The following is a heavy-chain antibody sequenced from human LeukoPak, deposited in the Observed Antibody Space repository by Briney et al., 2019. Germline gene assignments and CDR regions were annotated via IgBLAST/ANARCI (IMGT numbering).Heavy chain of an antibody. D-gene: IGHD6-19*01. CDR1: GFTFSSYA. V-gene: IGHV3-23*01. Sequence: GGSLRLSCAASGFTFSSYAMSWVRQAPGKGLEWVSAISGSGGSTYYADSVKGRFTISRDNAKNSLYLQMNSLRAEDTAVYYCARYWGGAVAGFSRAYYYYGMDVWGQGTTVTVSS. CDR2: ISGSGGST. CDR3: ARYWGGAVAGFSRAYYYYGMDV. J-gene: IGHJ6*02.